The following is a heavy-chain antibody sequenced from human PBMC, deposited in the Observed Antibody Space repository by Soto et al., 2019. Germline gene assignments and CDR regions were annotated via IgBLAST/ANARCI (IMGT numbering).Heavy chain of an antibody. V-gene: IGHV3-30*18. CDR1: GFTFSSYG. J-gene: IGHJ4*02. CDR2: ISYDGSNK. CDR3: AKAGLGYCSSTSCYGQIDY. Sequence: WGSLRLSCGASGFTFSSYGMHWVRQAPGKGLEWVAVISYDGSNKYYADSVKGRFTISRDNSKNTLYLQMNSLRAEDTAVYYCAKAGLGYCSSTSCYGQIDYWGQGTLVTVSS. D-gene: IGHD2-2*01.